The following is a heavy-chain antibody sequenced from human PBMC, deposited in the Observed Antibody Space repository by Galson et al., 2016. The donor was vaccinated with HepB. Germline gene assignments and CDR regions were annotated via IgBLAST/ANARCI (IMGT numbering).Heavy chain of an antibody. J-gene: IGHJ4*02. D-gene: IGHD6-19*01. CDR2: IYYSGST. Sequence: ATLSLSCTVSGGSISTYYWNWIRQPPGKGLEWIGYIYYSGSTNSNPSLKSRVTISVDTSKNQFSLKLSSVTAADTAVYFCARGDSTGWYRFDSWGQGTLVTVSS. V-gene: IGHV4-59*01. CDR3: ARGDSTGWYRFDS. CDR1: GGSISTYY.